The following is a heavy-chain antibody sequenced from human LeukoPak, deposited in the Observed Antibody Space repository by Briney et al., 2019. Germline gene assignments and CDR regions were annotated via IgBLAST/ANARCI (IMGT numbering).Heavy chain of an antibody. Sequence: PGGSLRLSCAASGFTVSSNYMSWVRQAPGKGLEWVSVIYSGGSTYYADSVKGRFTISRDNSKNTLYLQVNSLGAEDTAVYYCARDGYSSSGYFQHWGQGTLVTVSS. CDR1: GFTVSSNY. V-gene: IGHV3-53*01. J-gene: IGHJ1*01. CDR3: ARDGYSSSGYFQH. D-gene: IGHD6-19*01. CDR2: IYSGGST.